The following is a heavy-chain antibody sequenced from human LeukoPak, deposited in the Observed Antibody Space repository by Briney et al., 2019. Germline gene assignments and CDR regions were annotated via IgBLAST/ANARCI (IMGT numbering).Heavy chain of an antibody. CDR2: MNPNSGNT. CDR3: ARAAGSSGWKYYYYYYMDV. D-gene: IGHD6-19*01. V-gene: IGHV1-8*03. CDR1: GYTFTSYD. J-gene: IGHJ6*03. Sequence: GASVKVSCKASGYTFTSYDINWVRQATGQGLEWIGWMNPNSGNTGYAQKFQGRVTITRNTSISTAYMELSSLRSEDTAVYYCARAAGSSGWKYYYYYYMDVWGKGTTVTVSS.